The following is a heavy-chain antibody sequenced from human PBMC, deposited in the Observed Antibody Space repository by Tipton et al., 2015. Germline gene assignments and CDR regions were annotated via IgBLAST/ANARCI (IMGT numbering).Heavy chain of an antibody. D-gene: IGHD3-9*01. CDR2: ISYSGST. V-gene: IGHV4-39*07. CDR1: GASITSSNYY. Sequence: TLSLTCTVSGASITSSNYYWAWIRQPPGKGLEWIGSISYSGSTYYNPSLKSRVTMSRDTSKNQFSLKLTSVTAADTAVYYCACQDYDSLTRDYQTVDYWGQGTLVTVSS. J-gene: IGHJ4*02. CDR3: ACQDYDSLTRDYQTVDY.